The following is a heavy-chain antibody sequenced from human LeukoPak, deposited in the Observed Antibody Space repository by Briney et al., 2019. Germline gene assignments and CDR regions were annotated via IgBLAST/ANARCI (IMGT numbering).Heavy chain of an antibody. V-gene: IGHV3-30*02. D-gene: IGHD3-10*01. CDR3: AKDLMRDRWFGES. CDR2: IRYDGNDK. J-gene: IGHJ5*02. CDR1: GFTFSYYG. Sequence: GGSLRLSCAASGFTFSYYGMHWVRQAPGKGLEWVAFIRYDGNDKFYADSVKGRFTISRDTSENTLYLQMNSLRTEDTAVYYCAKDLMRDRWFGESWGQGTLVTVSS.